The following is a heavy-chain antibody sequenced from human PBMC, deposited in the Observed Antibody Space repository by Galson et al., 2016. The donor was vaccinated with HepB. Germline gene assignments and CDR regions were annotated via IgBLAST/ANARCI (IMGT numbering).Heavy chain of an antibody. Sequence: SLRLSCAASGFTFSSYSMNWVRQAPGKGLEWVSYISSSSSTIYYADSVKGRFTISRDNAKNSLYLQMNSLRDEDTADYYCARDGAGSWNGEDNWFDPWGQGTLVTVSS. CDR3: ARDGAGSWNGEDNWFDP. J-gene: IGHJ5*02. D-gene: IGHD1-1*01. CDR2: ISSSSSTI. CDR1: GFTFSSYS. V-gene: IGHV3-48*02.